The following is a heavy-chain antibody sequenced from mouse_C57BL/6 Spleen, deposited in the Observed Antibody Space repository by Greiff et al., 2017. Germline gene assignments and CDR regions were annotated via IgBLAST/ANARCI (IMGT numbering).Heavy chain of an antibody. V-gene: IGHV1-22*01. J-gene: IGHJ4*01. Sequence: EVKLQQSGPELVKPGASVKMSCKASGYTFTDYNMHWVKQSHGKSLEWIGYINPNNGGTSYNQKFKGKATLTVNKSSSTAYMELRSLTSEDSAVFYCAIYELPCYHAMGCWGQGTSVTVSS. CDR1: GYTFTDYN. D-gene: IGHD2-3*01. CDR2: INPNNGGT. CDR3: AIYELPCYHAMGC.